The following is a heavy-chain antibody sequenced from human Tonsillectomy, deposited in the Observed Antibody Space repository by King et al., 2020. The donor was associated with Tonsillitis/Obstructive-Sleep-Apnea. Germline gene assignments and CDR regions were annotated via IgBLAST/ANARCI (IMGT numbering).Heavy chain of an antibody. J-gene: IGHJ4*02. D-gene: IGHD6-13*01. CDR2: FIPIFRTT. CDR1: GGTSRRSA. Sequence: QVQLVQSGAEVKKPGSSVKVSCKASGGTSRRSAITWVRQAPGQGLEWMGGFIPIFRTTNNAQKFQGRVTITADESTNTTYMELSSLTSEDTAVYYCARGAFVAAAGPYFDYWGQGTLVTVPA. V-gene: IGHV1-69*01. CDR3: ARGAFVAAAGPYFDY.